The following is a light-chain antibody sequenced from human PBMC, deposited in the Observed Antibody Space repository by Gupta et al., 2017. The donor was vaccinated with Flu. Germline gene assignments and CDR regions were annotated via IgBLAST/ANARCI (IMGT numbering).Light chain of an antibody. CDR1: QSISNY. Sequence: DIQMTQSPSSLSASVGDRVTITCRASQSISNYLNWYQQKPGKAPKLLIYAASTLHIGVPSKFSGSGSGTDFTLTISRLQPEDFATYYCQQSDITLIRFGQGTRLEIK. V-gene: IGKV1-39*01. J-gene: IGKJ5*01. CDR2: AAS. CDR3: QQSDITLIR.